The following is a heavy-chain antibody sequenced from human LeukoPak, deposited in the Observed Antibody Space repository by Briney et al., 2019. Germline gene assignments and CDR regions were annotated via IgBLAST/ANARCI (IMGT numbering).Heavy chain of an antibody. V-gene: IGHV3-74*01. J-gene: IGHJ4*02. CDR2: INGDGSRT. Sequence: SGGSLRLSCAASGFTFSSYWMHWVRQAPGKGLVWVSHINGDGSRTTYADSVKGRFTTSRDTSKNTLYLQMNSLRAEDTAVYYCARDRPYCSSTSCPSSLDYWGQGTLVTVSS. CDR1: GFTFSSYW. D-gene: IGHD2-2*01. CDR3: ARDRPYCSSTSCPSSLDY.